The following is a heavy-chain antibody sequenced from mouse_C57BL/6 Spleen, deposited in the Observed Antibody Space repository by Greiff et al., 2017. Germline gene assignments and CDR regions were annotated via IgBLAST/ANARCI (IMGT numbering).Heavy chain of an antibody. CDR1: GYTFTSYW. J-gene: IGHJ1*03. CDR3: ARRGYDRDFDD. D-gene: IGHD2-2*01. Sequence: VQLQQSGAGLVKPGASLKISCTASGYTFTSYWISWVQQTPGQGLEWMGDIYPGSGSTNYNEKFKSKATLTVDTSSSTVYMQLSSLTSEDSAVYYCARRGYDRDFDDWGTGTTVTVSS. CDR2: IYPGSGST. V-gene: IGHV1-55*01.